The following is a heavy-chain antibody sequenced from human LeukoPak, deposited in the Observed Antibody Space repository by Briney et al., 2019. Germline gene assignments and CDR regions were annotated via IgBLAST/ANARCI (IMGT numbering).Heavy chain of an antibody. CDR3: ARLPYCSTTSCYYWFDP. J-gene: IGHJ5*02. Sequence: SETLSLTCTVSGGSISRYYWSWIRQPPGKGLEWIGYIYYSGSTKYNPSLKSRVTISVDTSKNQFSLKLSSVTAADTAVYYCARLPYCSTTSCYYWFDPWGQGTLVTVSS. D-gene: IGHD2-2*01. V-gene: IGHV4-59*08. CDR2: IYYSGST. CDR1: GGSISRYY.